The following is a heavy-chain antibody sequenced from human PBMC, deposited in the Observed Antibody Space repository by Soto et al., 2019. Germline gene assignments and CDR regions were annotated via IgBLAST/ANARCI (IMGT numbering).Heavy chain of an antibody. V-gene: IGHV3-30*18. D-gene: IGHD2-2*01. CDR2: ISYDGSDK. CDR3: AKSPNFYCSSYPCYNSYFDY. CDR1: GFTFNTFG. J-gene: IGHJ4*02. Sequence: QEQLVESGGGVVLPGRSLRLSCAASGFTFNTFGMHWVRQAPGKGLEWVAVISYDGSDKYYSDSVRGRFTISRDNSMNKLYLQMNSLRTEDTAVYYCAKSPNFYCSSYPCYNSYFDYWGQGTLVTVSS.